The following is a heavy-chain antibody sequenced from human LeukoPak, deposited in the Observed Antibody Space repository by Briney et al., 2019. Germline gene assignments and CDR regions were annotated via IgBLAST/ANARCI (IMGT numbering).Heavy chain of an antibody. D-gene: IGHD3-16*01. CDR1: GGSISSSSYY. J-gene: IGHJ6*03. CDR2: IYYSGST. V-gene: IGHV4-39*07. Sequence: SETLSLTCTVSGGSISSSSYYWGWIRQPPGKGLEWIGTIYYSGSTYYNPSLKSRVTISVDTSKNQFSLKLSSVTAADTAVYYCARGLVPQNYYYYYMDVWGKGTTVTVSS. CDR3: ARGLVPQNYYYYYMDV.